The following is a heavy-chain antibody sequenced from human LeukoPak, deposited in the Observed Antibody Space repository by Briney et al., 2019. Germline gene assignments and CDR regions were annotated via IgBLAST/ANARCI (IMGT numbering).Heavy chain of an antibody. CDR1: GYTFTGYY. Sequence: ASVKVSCKASGYTFTGYYMHWVRQAPGQGLEWMGIINPSGGSTSYAQKFQGRVTMTRDMSTSTVYMELSSLRSEDTAVYYCARDGGTDAFDIWGQGTMVTVSS. V-gene: IGHV1-46*01. J-gene: IGHJ3*02. CDR2: INPSGGST. CDR3: ARDGGTDAFDI.